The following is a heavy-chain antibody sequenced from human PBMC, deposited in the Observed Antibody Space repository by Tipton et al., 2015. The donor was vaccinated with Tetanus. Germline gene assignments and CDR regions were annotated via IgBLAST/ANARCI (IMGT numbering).Heavy chain of an antibody. V-gene: IGHV1-18*01. CDR3: ARGRGLGPHEFFEH. Sequence: QVQLVQSGAEVKKPGASVKVSCKASGYTFTHYGVNWVRQAPGQGLEWMGWISPFNNNINYAEKFQGRLTMTTDRSTSTVHMELRSLISDDTAVYYCARGRGLGPHEFFEHWGQGTPVTVSS. CDR2: ISPFNNNI. CDR1: GYTFTHYG. J-gene: IGHJ5*02. D-gene: IGHD7-27*01.